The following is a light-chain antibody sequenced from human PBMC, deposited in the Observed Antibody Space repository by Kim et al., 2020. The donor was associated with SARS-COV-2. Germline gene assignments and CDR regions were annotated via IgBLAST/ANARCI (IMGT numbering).Light chain of an antibody. Sequence: ASTRDRVTITCRASQDISNSLAWYQQKPGKAPELLIYDAFTLQSGVSPRFSGSRSGTDFTLTISSLQSEDFATYYCQQHYIYPLTFVGGTKVDIK. CDR3: QQHYIYPLT. CDR1: QDISNS. J-gene: IGKJ4*01. CDR2: DAF. V-gene: IGKV1-8*01.